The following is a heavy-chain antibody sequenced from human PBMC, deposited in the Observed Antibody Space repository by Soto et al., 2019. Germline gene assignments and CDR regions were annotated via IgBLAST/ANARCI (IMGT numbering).Heavy chain of an antibody. Sequence: GGALRLSCAASGFTFSGYKMNWGRPAPGEGVEWVSYISSSSGTIYYADSVKGRFTISRDNAKNSLYLQMNSLRAEDTAVYFCARTYYYRSGTYFAWFDPWGQGTLVTVSS. CDR1: GFTFSGYK. V-gene: IGHV3-48*01. D-gene: IGHD3-10*01. CDR3: ARTYYYRSGTYFAWFDP. CDR2: ISSSSGTI. J-gene: IGHJ5*02.